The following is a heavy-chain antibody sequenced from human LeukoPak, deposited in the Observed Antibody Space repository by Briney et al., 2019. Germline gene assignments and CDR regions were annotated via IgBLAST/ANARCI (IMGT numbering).Heavy chain of an antibody. CDR1: GYTFTSYG. V-gene: IGHV1-18*01. Sequence: ASVKVSCKASGYTFTSYGISWVRQAPGQGLEWMGWISAYNGSTKYAQKLQGRVTMTTDTSTSTAYMELRSLRSDDTAVYYCARVNRIWFGELLSYYYYYYYMDVWGKGTTVTVSS. CDR3: ARVNRIWFGELLSYYYYYYYMDV. CDR2: ISAYNGST. D-gene: IGHD3-10*01. J-gene: IGHJ6*03.